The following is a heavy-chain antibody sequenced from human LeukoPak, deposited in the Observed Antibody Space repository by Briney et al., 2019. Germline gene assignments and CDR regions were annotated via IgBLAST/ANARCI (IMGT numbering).Heavy chain of an antibody. CDR3: ARDQDIVVVVAALRQREMGGSDP. CDR2: MNPKSGNT. CDR1: GYTFTSYD. Sequence: ASVKVSCKASGYTFTSYDINWVRQATGQGLEWMGWMNPKSGNTGYAQKFQGRVTMTRNTSISTAYMELSSLRSEDTAVYYCARDQDIVVVVAALRQREMGGSDPWGQGTLVTVSS. V-gene: IGHV1-8*01. J-gene: IGHJ5*02. D-gene: IGHD2-15*01.